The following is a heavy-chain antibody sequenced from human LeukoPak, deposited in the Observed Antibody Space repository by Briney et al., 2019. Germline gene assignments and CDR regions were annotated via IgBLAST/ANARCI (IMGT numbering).Heavy chain of an antibody. D-gene: IGHD4-11*01. V-gene: IGHV4-39*07. Sequence: SETLSLTCTVSGGSISSSSYYWGWIRQPPGKGLEWIGSIYHSGSTYYNPSLKSRVTISVDTSKNQFSLKLSSVTAADTAVYYCARLTTQIRPIDYWGQGTLVTVSS. CDR2: IYHSGST. CDR1: GGSISSSSYY. J-gene: IGHJ4*02. CDR3: ARLTTQIRPIDY.